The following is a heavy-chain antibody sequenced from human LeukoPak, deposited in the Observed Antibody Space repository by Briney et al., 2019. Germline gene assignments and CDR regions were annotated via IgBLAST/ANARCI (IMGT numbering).Heavy chain of an antibody. J-gene: IGHJ4*02. CDR2: IYYSGST. Sequence: SETLSLTCTVSGGSISSSSYYWGWIRQPPGKGLEWIGSIYYSGSTYYNPSLKSRVTISVDTSKNQFSLKLSSVTAADTAVYYCARSTRYSSSWYETPFFDYWGQGTLVTVSS. V-gene: IGHV4-39*07. CDR1: GGSISSSSYY. D-gene: IGHD6-13*01. CDR3: ARSTRYSSSWYETPFFDY.